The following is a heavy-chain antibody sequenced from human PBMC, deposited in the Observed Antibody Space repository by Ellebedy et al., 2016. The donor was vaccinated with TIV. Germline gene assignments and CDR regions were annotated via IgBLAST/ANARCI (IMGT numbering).Heavy chain of an antibody. V-gene: IGHV3-9*01. CDR1: GFTFDDYA. J-gene: IGHJ4*02. D-gene: IGHD1-26*01. Sequence: GGSLRLSXAASGFTFDDYAMHWVRQAPGKGLEWVSGISWNSGSIGYADSVKGRFTISRDNAKNSLYLQMNSLRAEDTALYYCAKDIWGKDAEELLQATGPVDYWGQGTLVTVSS. CDR3: AKDIWGKDAEELLQATGPVDY. CDR2: ISWNSGSI.